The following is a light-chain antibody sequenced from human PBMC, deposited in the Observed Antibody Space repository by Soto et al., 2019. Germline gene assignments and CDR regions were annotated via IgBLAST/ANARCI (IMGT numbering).Light chain of an antibody. Sequence: QSVLTQPASVSGSPGQSITISCTGTSSDVGGYNYVSWYQQLPGKAPKLMIYDVSERPSGVSNRFSGSKSGNTASLTISGLQAEDEADYYCSSYTASSTVIFGGGTKVTVL. J-gene: IGLJ2*01. CDR1: SSDVGGYNY. CDR2: DVS. V-gene: IGLV2-14*03. CDR3: SSYTASSTVI.